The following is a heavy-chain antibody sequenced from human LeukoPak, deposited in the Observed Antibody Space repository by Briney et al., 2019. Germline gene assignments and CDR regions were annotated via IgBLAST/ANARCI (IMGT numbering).Heavy chain of an antibody. Sequence: ASVKASCKASGYTFTSYGISWVRQAPGQGLEWMGWVSGYNGNTNYAQKLQGRVTMTTDTSTSTAYMELRSLRSDDTAVYYCARVAGRYYYYYMDVWGKGTTVTVSS. CDR3: ARVAGRYYYYYMDV. V-gene: IGHV1-18*01. J-gene: IGHJ6*03. CDR2: VSGYNGNT. CDR1: GYTFTSYG.